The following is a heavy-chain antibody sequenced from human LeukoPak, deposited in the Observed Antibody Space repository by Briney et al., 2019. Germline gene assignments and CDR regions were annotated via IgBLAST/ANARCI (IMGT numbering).Heavy chain of an antibody. V-gene: IGHV1-18*01. CDR3: ARGHCSSTSCYIGTYYYYGMDV. CDR2: ISAYDGNT. D-gene: IGHD2-2*02. J-gene: IGHJ6*02. CDR1: GYTFTSYG. Sequence: ASVKVSCKASGYTFTSYGISWVRQAPGQGLEWMGWISAYDGNTNYAQKLQGRVTMTTDTSTSTAYMELRSLRSEDTAVYYCARGHCSSTSCYIGTYYYYGMDVWGQGTTVTVSS.